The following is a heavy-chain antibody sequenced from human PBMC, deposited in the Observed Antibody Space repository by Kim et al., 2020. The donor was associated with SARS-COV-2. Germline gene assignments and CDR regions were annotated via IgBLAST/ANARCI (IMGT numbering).Heavy chain of an antibody. CDR2: IRQDASEK. Sequence: GGSLRLSCAASGFSFSRYWLGWVRQAPGKGLEWVAYIRQDASEKYYVDSVKGRFSISSDNGKNSLYLEMNSLRDEDSAVYYCVSAPGRDGMDVWGQGTPVTVSS. V-gene: IGHV3-7*01. CDR1: GFSFSRYW. CDR3: VSAPGRDGMDV. J-gene: IGHJ6*02.